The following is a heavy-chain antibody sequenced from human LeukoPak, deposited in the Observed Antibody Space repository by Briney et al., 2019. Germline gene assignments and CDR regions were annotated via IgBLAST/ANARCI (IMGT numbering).Heavy chain of an antibody. Sequence: GGSLRLSCAASGFTFSNAWMSWVRQAPGKGLEWVGRIKSKTDGWTTDYAAPVKGRFTISRDDSKNTLYLQMNSLKTEDTAVYYCTTDVLTYDSSDKMDYWGQGTLVTVSS. CDR1: GFTFSNAW. V-gene: IGHV3-15*01. CDR2: IKSKTDGWTT. J-gene: IGHJ4*02. D-gene: IGHD3-22*01. CDR3: TTDVLTYDSSDKMDY.